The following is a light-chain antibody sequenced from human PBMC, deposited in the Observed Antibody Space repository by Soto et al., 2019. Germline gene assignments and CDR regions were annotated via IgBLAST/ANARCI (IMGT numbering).Light chain of an antibody. V-gene: IGKV1-8*01. CDR2: AAS. CDR3: QQYYSYPRT. J-gene: IGKJ1*01. CDR1: QGISSY. Sequence: AIRMHQSHSSISASTGDSVTITRRASQGISSYLAWYQQKPGKANKLLIYAASTLQSGVPSRFSGSGSGTDFTLTISCLQSEDFATYYCQQYYSYPRTVGQGNKVDIK.